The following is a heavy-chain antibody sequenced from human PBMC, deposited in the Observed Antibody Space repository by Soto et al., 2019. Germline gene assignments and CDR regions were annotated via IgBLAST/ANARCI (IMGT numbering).Heavy chain of an antibody. V-gene: IGHV3-30-3*01. D-gene: IGHD1-26*01. J-gene: IGHJ4*02. Sequence: VGSLSLSGASSGFTFSSYSMHWVRQAPGKGLEWVAVISYDGSNKYYADSVKGRFTISRDNSKNTLYLQMNSLRTEDTAVYYCARVSSPLVGATLDYWGQGTLVTVSS. CDR2: ISYDGSNK. CDR1: GFTFSSYS. CDR3: ARVSSPLVGATLDY.